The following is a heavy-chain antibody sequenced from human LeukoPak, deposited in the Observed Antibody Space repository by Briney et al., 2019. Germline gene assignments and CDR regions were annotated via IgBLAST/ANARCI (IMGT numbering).Heavy chain of an antibody. CDR3: ARAPGSGYDYLDF. CDR1: GFTFSTYS. CDR2: ISSRSNYI. V-gene: IGHV3-21*01. Sequence: GGSLGLSCAASGFTFSTYSMNWVRQAPGKGLEWVSSISSRSNYIYYADSVKGRFTISRDNAKNSLYLQMNSLRAEDTAVYYCARAPGSGYDYLDFWGQGTLVTVSS. D-gene: IGHD5-12*01. J-gene: IGHJ4*02.